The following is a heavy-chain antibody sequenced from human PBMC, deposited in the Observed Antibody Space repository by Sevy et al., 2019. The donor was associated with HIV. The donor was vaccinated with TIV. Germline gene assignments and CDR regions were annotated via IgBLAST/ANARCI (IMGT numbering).Heavy chain of an antibody. V-gene: IGHV3-33*01. CDR1: GLTFSNYG. Sequence: GGSLRLSCAASGLTFSNYGMHWVRQAPGKGLEWVALIWRDGSNNYYADSVKGRFTVSRDNSKNTVYLQMNSLRAEDTGIYYCSCGYTYGRDYWGQGTLVTVSS. J-gene: IGHJ4*02. D-gene: IGHD5-18*01. CDR2: IWRDGSNN. CDR3: SCGYTYGRDY.